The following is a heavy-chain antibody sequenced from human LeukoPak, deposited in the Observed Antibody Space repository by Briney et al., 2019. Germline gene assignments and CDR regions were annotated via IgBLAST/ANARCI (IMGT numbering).Heavy chain of an antibody. V-gene: IGHV3-7*01. CDR3: ARDWQGYSSSFFGC. J-gene: IGHJ4*02. CDR2: IKQDGSEK. CDR1: GFTFSSYW. D-gene: IGHD6-6*01. Sequence: GGSLRLSCAASGFTFSSYWMSWVRQAPGKGLEWVATIKQDGSEKYYVDSVKGRFTISRDNAKNSLYLQMNSLRAEDTAVYFCARDWQGYSSSFFGCWGQGTLVTVSS.